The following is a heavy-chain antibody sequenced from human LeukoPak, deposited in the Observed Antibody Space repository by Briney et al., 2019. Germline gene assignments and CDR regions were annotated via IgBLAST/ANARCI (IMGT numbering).Heavy chain of an antibody. CDR3: AHKPRSSSWYFDWYFDL. CDR2: IYWDDDK. V-gene: IGHV2-5*02. CDR1: GFSLSTSGVG. D-gene: IGHD6-13*01. J-gene: IGHJ2*01. Sequence: SGPTLVKPTQTLTLTCTFSGFSLSTSGVGVGWIRQPPGKALEWLALIYWDDDKRYSPSLKSRLTITKDTSKNQVVLTMTNMDPVDTATYYCAHKPRSSSWYFDWYFDLWGRGTLVTVSS.